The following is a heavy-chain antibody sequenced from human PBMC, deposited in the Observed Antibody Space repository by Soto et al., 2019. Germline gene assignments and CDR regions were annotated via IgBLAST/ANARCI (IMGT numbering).Heavy chain of an antibody. CDR2: INPSGGST. D-gene: IGHD3-22*01. CDR1: GYTFTSYY. CDR3: ARVRGDSSGSDDAFDI. V-gene: IGHV1-46*03. J-gene: IGHJ3*02. Sequence: ASVKVSCKASGYTFTSYYMRWVRQAPGQGLEWMGIINPSGGSTSYAQKFQGRVTMTRDTSTSTVYMELSSLRSEDTAVYYCARVRGDSSGSDDAFDIWGQGTMVTVSS.